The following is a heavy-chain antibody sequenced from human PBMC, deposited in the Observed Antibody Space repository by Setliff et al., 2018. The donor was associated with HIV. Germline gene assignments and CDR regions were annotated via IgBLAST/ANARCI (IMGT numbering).Heavy chain of an antibody. J-gene: IGHJ3*02. V-gene: IGHV3-23*01. D-gene: IGHD6-19*01. CDR2: SISGGFA. CDR3: AKDLSVRGSGFKGASAI. CDR1: GFSLNNSD. Sequence: GGSLRLSCAASGFSLNNSDVNWVRQAPGKGLEWVSSISGGFAYFADSVKGRFRLTKDDSREILYLEMDTLRADDSALYYCAKDLSVRGSGFKGASAIWGQGTKVTVSS.